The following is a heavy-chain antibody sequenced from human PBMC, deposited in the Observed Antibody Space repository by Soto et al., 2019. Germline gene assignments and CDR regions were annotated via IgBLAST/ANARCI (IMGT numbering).Heavy chain of an antibody. J-gene: IGHJ6*02. V-gene: IGHV5-10-1*01. Sequence: PGESLKISCKGSGYSFTSYWISWVRQIPGKGLEWMGRIDPSTSYTNYSPSFQGHVTISADTSISTAYLQWSSLKASNTAMYYCASEYQVATTTRYYYYSYGMDVWGPGTTVTVSS. D-gene: IGHD5-12*01. CDR1: GYSFTSYW. CDR2: IDPSTSYT. CDR3: ASEYQVATTTRYYYYSYGMDV.